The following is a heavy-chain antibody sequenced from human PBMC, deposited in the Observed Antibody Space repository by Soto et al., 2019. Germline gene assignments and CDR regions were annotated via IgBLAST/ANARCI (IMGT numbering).Heavy chain of an antibody. V-gene: IGHV3-30*18. CDR3: AKSSSRGDLLFDY. CDR1: AFTFSSYG. CDR2: FSYDGSNK. D-gene: IGHD4-17*01. Sequence: GVSLGRACAASAFTFSSYGRHGVRQAPGKGLEWAAVFSYDGSNKHYADSVKGRFTISRDNSKNTLYLQMNSLRAEDTAVYYCAKSSSRGDLLFDYWGQGTLVTDS. J-gene: IGHJ4*02.